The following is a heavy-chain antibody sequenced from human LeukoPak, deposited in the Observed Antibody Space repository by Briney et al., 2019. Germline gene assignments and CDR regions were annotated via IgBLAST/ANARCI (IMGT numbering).Heavy chain of an antibody. CDR1: GYSISSGYY. CDR3: AREEYQLLLAHDAFDI. V-gene: IGHV4-38-2*02. Sequence: PSETLSLTCAVSGYSISSGYYWGWIRQPPGKGLEWIGSIYHSGSTYYNPSLKSRVTISVDTSKNQFSLKLSSVTAADTAVYYCAREEYQLLLAHDAFDIWGQGTMVTVSS. J-gene: IGHJ3*02. CDR2: IYHSGST. D-gene: IGHD2-2*01.